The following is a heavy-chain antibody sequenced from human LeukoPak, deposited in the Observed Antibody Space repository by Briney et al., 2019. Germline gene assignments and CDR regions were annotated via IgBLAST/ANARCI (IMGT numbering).Heavy chain of an antibody. D-gene: IGHD6-19*01. Sequence: GGSLRLSCAASGFTFSSYAMSWVRQPPGKGLEWVSAISGSGGSTYYADSVKGRFTISRDNSKNTLYLQMNSLRAEDTAVYYCAREWDTAVAGRMNAFDIWGQGTLVTVSS. V-gene: IGHV3-23*01. CDR2: ISGSGGST. CDR1: GFTFSSYA. J-gene: IGHJ3*02. CDR3: AREWDTAVAGRMNAFDI.